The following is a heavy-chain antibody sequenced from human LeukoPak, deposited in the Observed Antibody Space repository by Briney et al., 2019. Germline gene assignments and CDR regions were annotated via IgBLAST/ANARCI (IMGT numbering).Heavy chain of an antibody. CDR2: IDPDSGGT. Sequence: ASVKVSCKASGYTFTTYGLSWVRQAPGQGLEWMGWIDPDSGGTNSAQKFRGRVTMTRDTSISTAYMELIRLTSDDTAVYSCARDLRVTAWCHDVFDIWGQGTMVTVSS. CDR3: ARDLRVTAWCHDVFDI. J-gene: IGHJ3*02. D-gene: IGHD2-8*02. CDR1: GYTFTTYG. V-gene: IGHV1-2*02.